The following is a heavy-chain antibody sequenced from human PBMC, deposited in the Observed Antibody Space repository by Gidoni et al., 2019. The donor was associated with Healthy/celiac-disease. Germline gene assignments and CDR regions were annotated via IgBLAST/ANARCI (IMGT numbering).Heavy chain of an antibody. CDR3: ARDIGEQLVLDYYYGMDV. CDR2: IYHSGST. J-gene: IGHJ6*02. V-gene: IGHV4-4*02. D-gene: IGHD6-6*01. CDR1: GGSISSSNW. Sequence: QVQLQESGPGLVKPSGTLSLTCAVSGGSISSSNWWSWVRQPPGKGLEWIGEIYHSGSTNYNPSLKSRVTISVDKSKTQFSLKLSSVTAADTAVYYCARDIGEQLVLDYYYGMDVWGQGTTVTVSS.